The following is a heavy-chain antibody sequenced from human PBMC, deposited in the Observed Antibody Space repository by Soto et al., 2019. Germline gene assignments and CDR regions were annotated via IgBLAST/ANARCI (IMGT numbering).Heavy chain of an antibody. J-gene: IGHJ5*02. Sequence: SETLSLTCTVSGGSISSGDYYWSWIRQPPGKGLEWIGYIYYSGSTYYNPSLKSRVTISVDTSKNQFSLKLSSVTAADTAVYYCERDFRENIEYRSSSFWFDTSGQGTLLTVSS. CDR1: GGSISSGDYY. CDR3: ERDFRENIEYRSSSFWFDT. V-gene: IGHV4-30-4*01. CDR2: IYYSGST. D-gene: IGHD6-6*01.